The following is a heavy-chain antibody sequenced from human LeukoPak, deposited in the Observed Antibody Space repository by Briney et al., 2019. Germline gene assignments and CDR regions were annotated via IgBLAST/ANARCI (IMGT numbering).Heavy chain of an antibody. J-gene: IGHJ6*02. CDR3: ARAGFGELAYYYYYGMDV. V-gene: IGHV3-7*01. CDR2: IKQDGSEK. CDR1: GFTFSSYW. D-gene: IGHD3-10*01. Sequence: GGSLRLSCAASGFTFSSYWMSWVRQAPGKGLEWVANIKQDGSEKYYVDSVKGRFTIPRDNAKNSLYLQMNSLRAEDTAVYYCARAGFGELAYYYYYGMDVWGQGTTVTVSS.